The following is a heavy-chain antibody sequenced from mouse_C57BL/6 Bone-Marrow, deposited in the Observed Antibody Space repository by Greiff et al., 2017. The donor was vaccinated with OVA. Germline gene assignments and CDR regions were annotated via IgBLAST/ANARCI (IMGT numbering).Heavy chain of an antibody. J-gene: IGHJ3*01. CDR1: GFTFSDYG. CDR2: ISSGSSNI. CDR3: ARDYYGSSPFAY. D-gene: IGHD1-1*01. Sequence: EVQLVESGGGLVKPGGSLKLSCAASGFTFSDYGMHWVRQAPEKGLEWVAYISSGSSNIYYADTVKGRFTISGDNANNTLFLQMTSLRSEDTAMYYCARDYYGSSPFAYWGQGTLVTVSA. V-gene: IGHV5-17*01.